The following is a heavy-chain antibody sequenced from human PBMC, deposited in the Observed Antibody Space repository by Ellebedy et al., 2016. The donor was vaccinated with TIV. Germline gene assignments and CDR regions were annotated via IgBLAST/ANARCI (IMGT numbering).Heavy chain of an antibody. CDR1: GFSFRSYW. CDR3: ATDGSYGDYLSPAHAFEI. CDR2: INQGRSER. D-gene: IGHD4-17*01. V-gene: IGHV3-7*01. J-gene: IGHJ3*02. Sequence: GGSLRLSCGTSGFSFRSYWMTWVRQAPGKGLEWVANINQGRSERPYVDSVKGRFTISRDNAKNSLYLEMNSRRAEDTAVYYCATDGSYGDYLSPAHAFEIWGQGTMVAVSS.